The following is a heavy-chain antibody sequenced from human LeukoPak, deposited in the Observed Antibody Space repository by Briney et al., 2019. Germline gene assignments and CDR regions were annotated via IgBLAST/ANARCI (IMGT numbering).Heavy chain of an antibody. D-gene: IGHD5-12*01. J-gene: IGHJ4*02. Sequence: PGGSLRLSCAASGFTFSSYSMNWVRQAPGKGLEWVSSISSSSSYIYYADSVKGRFTISRDNAKNSLYLQMNSLRAEDTAVYYCARVRYSGYDFDYWGQGTLVTVSS. CDR1: GFTFSSYS. CDR3: ARVRYSGYDFDY. V-gene: IGHV3-21*01. CDR2: ISSSSSYI.